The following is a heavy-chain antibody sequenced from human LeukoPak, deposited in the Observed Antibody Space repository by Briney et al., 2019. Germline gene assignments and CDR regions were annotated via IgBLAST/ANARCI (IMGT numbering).Heavy chain of an antibody. J-gene: IGHJ3*02. CDR1: GYTFTSYY. D-gene: IGHD4-23*01. V-gene: IGHV1-46*01. Sequence: ASVTVSFKASGYTFTSYYMHWVRQAPGQGLEWMGIINPSGGSTSYAQKFQGRVTMTRDTSTSTVYMELSSLRSEDTAVYYCARGQATVADAFDIWGQGTMVTVSS. CDR2: INPSGGST. CDR3: ARGQATVADAFDI.